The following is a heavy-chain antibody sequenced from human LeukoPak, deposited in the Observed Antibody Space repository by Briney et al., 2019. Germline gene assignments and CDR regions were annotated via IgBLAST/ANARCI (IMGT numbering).Heavy chain of an antibody. CDR2: IYYSGST. Sequence: PSETLSLTCTVSGGSISSYYWSWIRQPPGKGLEWIGYIYYSGSTNYNPSLKSRVTISVDTSKNQFSLKLSSVTAADTAVYYCARAQTYYYYGMDVWGQGTTVTVSS. CDR1: GGSISSYY. CDR3: ARAQTYYYYGMDV. V-gene: IGHV4-59*12. J-gene: IGHJ6*02.